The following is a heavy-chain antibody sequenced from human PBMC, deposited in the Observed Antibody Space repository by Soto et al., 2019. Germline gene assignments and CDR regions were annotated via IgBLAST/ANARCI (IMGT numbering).Heavy chain of an antibody. CDR1: GGSISNADYY. Sequence: QVQLQESGPGLVKPSQTLSLTCTVSGGSISNADYYWSWVRQPPVKGLEWIGYIYYSGSSFFNPSLKSRVTMSKDTSKNQFSLRLTSVTAADTAVYYCARAIVVTVGGMDVWGRGTTVTVSS. CDR3: ARAIVVTVGGMDV. J-gene: IGHJ6*02. V-gene: IGHV4-30-4*01. D-gene: IGHD5-12*01. CDR2: IYYSGSS.